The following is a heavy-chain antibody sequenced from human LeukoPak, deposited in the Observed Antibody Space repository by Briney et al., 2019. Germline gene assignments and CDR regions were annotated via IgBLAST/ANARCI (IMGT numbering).Heavy chain of an antibody. Sequence: PGGSLSLSCTASGFTFSSYCMHWVRQAPGKGLVWVSRINSDGSSTSYADSVKGRLTISRDNAKNTLYLQMNSLRAEDTAMYYCARADRANWYFDLWGRGTLVTVSS. V-gene: IGHV3-74*01. J-gene: IGHJ2*01. CDR1: GFTFSSYC. D-gene: IGHD3-10*01. CDR2: INSDGSST. CDR3: ARADRANWYFDL.